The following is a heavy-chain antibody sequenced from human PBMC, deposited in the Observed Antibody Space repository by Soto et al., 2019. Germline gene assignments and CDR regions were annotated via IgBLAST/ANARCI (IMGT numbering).Heavy chain of an antibody. CDR1: GYIFTSYA. V-gene: IGHV1-18*01. Sequence: QVQLVQSGAEMKKPGASVMVSCKASGYIFTSYAISWVRQAPGQGLEWMGCISAHSGNTKYAQKLQGRVTMSTDTSTSTAYMELRSLRSDDTAVYYCARDQDYYDSSGYYNWYFDLWGRSTLVTVSS. J-gene: IGHJ2*01. CDR2: ISAHSGNT. D-gene: IGHD3-22*01. CDR3: ARDQDYYDSSGYYNWYFDL.